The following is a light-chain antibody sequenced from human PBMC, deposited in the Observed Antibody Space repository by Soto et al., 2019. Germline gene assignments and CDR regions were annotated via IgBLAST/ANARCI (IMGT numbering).Light chain of an antibody. J-gene: IGLJ1*01. CDR2: GDN. CDR3: QSYDISLHNYV. Sequence: QSVLTQPPSVSGAPGPRVSISCTGSTSNIGAPYDVHWYQHLPGTATELLIYGDNNRPSGVPDRFSGSKSGTSASLAITRLQAEDEADYYCQSYDISLHNYVFGTGTKLTVL. CDR1: TSNIGAPYD. V-gene: IGLV1-40*01.